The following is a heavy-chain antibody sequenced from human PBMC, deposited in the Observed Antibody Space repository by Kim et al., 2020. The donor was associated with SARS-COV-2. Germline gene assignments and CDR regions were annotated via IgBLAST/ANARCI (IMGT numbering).Heavy chain of an antibody. D-gene: IGHD6-19*01. V-gene: IGHV3-23*01. CDR1: GFTFSSYA. CDR3: AKDLTGAVARAFDI. Sequence: GGSLRLSCAASGFTFSSYAMSWVRQAPGKGLEWVSAISVIVATLYYADSMKGRFTISRDNSKNTLYLQVTSLRAEDTALYYCAKDLTGAVARAFDIWGQGTMVTVSS. J-gene: IGHJ3*02. CDR2: ISVIVATL.